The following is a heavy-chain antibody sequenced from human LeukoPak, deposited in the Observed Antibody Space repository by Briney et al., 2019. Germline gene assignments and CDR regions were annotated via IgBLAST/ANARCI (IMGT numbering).Heavy chain of an antibody. D-gene: IGHD6-13*01. V-gene: IGHV3-30*18. CDR1: GFTFSSYG. CDR2: ISYDGSNK. CDR3: AKEGADYSSSWSPGRYYYGMDV. Sequence: GRSLRLSCAASGFTFSSYGMHWVRQAPGKGLEWVAVISYDGSNKYYADSVKGRFTISRDNSKNTLYLQMNSLRAEDTAVYYCAKEGADYSSSWSPGRYYYGMDVRGQGTTVTVSS. J-gene: IGHJ6*02.